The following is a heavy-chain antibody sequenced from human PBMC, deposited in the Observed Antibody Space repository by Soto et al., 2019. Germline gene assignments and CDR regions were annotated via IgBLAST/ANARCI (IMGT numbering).Heavy chain of an antibody. CDR2: ISAYNGNT. CDR1: GYTFTSYG. V-gene: IGHV1-18*01. Sequence: ASVKVSCKASGYTFTSYGISWVRQAPGQGLEWMGWISAYNGNTNYAQKLQGRVTMTTDTSTSTAYMELRSLRSDDTTVYYCAREGLDDFWSGYIPRAAYYYYMDVWGKGTTVTVSS. D-gene: IGHD3-3*01. CDR3: AREGLDDFWSGYIPRAAYYYYMDV. J-gene: IGHJ6*03.